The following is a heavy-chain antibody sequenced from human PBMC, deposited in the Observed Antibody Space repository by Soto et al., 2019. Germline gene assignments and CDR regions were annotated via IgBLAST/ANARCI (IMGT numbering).Heavy chain of an antibody. Sequence: QVQLVESGGGVVQPGGSLRLSCAASGFTFRNYGMHWVRQAPGKGLEWVAVIWYDGSNKYYADSVKGRFTISRDNSTNTLYLQMNGLRAEDTAMYYCARDISSGWYDYWGQGTLVTVSS. D-gene: IGHD6-19*01. V-gene: IGHV3-33*01. J-gene: IGHJ4*02. CDR3: ARDISSGWYDY. CDR1: GFTFRNYG. CDR2: IWYDGSNK.